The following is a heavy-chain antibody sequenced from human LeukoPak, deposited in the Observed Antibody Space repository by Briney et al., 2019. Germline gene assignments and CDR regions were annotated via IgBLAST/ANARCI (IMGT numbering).Heavy chain of an antibody. V-gene: IGHV4-39*07. CDR1: GVSISSSNSY. Sequence: SETLSLTCTVSGVSISSSNSYWGWIRQPPGKGLEWIGSIYYSGNTYYNPSLKSRVTISVDTSKNQFSLKLSSVTAADTAVYYCARGAIVLMVYALTPFDYWGQGTLVTVSS. D-gene: IGHD2-8*01. CDR3: ARGAIVLMVYALTPFDY. J-gene: IGHJ4*02. CDR2: IYYSGNT.